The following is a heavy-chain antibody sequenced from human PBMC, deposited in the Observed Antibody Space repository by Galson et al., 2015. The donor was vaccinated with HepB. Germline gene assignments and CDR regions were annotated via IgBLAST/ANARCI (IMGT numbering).Heavy chain of an antibody. CDR2: ISYDGSNK. V-gene: IGHV3-30-3*01. CDR1: A. Sequence: AMHWVRQAPGKGLEWVAVISYDGSNKYYADSVKGRFTISRDNSKNTLYLQMNSLRAEDTAVYYCARGAIAFDYWGQGTLVTVSS. J-gene: IGHJ4*02. CDR3: ARGAIAFDY. D-gene: IGHD2-2*02.